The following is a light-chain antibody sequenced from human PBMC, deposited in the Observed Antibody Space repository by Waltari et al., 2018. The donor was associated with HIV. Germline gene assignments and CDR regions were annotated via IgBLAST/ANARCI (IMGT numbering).Light chain of an antibody. J-gene: IGLJ2*01. CDR2: EVN. CDR3: SSYTTRASVV. CDR1: TNDLSTYHF. V-gene: IGLV2-14*01. Sequence: QSALTQPASVSGSPGQSITISCTGPTNDLSTYHFVSWYQQSPGVAPKLIIFEVNSRPSGISDRFSGSKSGDTASLTISGLQAEDEAVYFCSSYTTRASVVFGGGTKLTVL.